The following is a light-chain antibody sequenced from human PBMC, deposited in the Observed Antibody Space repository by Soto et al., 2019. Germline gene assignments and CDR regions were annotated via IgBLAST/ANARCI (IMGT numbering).Light chain of an antibody. CDR3: QQYGNSPYT. J-gene: IGKJ2*01. CDR1: QSVSSTY. Sequence: EIVLTQSPGTLSLSPGERATLSCRASQSVSSTYLAWYQHKPGQAPRLLIYGASSRATGIPDRFSGSGSGADFTITISRLEPEDFAMFYCQQYGNSPYTFGQGTKLELK. V-gene: IGKV3-20*01. CDR2: GAS.